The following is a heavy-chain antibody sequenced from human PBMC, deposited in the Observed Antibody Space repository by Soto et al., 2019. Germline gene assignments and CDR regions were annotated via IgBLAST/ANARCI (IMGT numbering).Heavy chain of an antibody. CDR2: INHSGST. J-gene: IGHJ3*02. V-gene: IGHV4-34*01. Sequence: SETLSLTCAVYGGSFSGYYWSWIRQPPGKGLEWIGEINHSGSTNYNPSLKSRVTISVDTSRNQVSLILTSVTAADTAVYYCASYVGTGGYGAFDIWGQGTVVTVSS. CDR3: ASYVGTGGYGAFDI. CDR1: GGSFSGYY. D-gene: IGHD3-16*01.